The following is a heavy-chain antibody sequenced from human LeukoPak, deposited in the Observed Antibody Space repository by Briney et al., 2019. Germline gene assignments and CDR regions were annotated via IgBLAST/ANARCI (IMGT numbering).Heavy chain of an antibody. D-gene: IGHD3-3*01. CDR1: GFTLTSSA. CDR3: AADPNFWSGYYEEPQFDP. J-gene: IGHJ5*02. Sequence: GTSVTVSCKASGFTLTSSAMQWLRQARGLRLEWIGWIVVGSGNTNYPHKFQERVTITRDMSTSTDYMELSSLRSEDTAVYYCAADPNFWSGYYEEPQFDPWGQGTLVTVSS. V-gene: IGHV1-58*02. CDR2: IVVGSGNT.